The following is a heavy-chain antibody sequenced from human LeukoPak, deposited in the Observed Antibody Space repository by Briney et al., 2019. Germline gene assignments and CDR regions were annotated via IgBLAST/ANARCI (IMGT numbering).Heavy chain of an antibody. CDR1: GYTLTELP. CDR2: FDPEDGET. Sequence: ASVKVSCKVSGYTLTELPMHWVRQAPGKGLEWMGGFDPEDGETIYAQKFQGRVTMTEDTSTDTAYMELSSLRSEDTAVYYCATSPPLWNAFDIWGQGTMVTVSS. V-gene: IGHV1-24*01. D-gene: IGHD3-10*01. J-gene: IGHJ3*02. CDR3: ATSPPLWNAFDI.